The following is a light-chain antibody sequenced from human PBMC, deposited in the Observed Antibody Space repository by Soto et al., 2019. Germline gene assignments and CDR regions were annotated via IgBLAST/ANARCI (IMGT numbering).Light chain of an antibody. Sequence: EIEMTQSPATLSLAPGERFALAFMASESVSTNLAWYQQKAGQAPRLLIYGASTRATGIPARFSGSGSGTEFTLTISGLQSEDFAVYYCQQYSIWRTFGQGTKVDI. V-gene: IGKV3-15*01. J-gene: IGKJ1*01. CDR2: GAS. CDR1: ESVSTN. CDR3: QQYSIWRT.